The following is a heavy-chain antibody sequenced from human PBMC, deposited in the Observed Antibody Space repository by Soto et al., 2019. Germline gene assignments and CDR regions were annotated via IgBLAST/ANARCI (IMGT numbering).Heavy chain of an antibody. Sequence: ASVKVSCKASGYTFTGYYMHWVRQAPEQGLEWMGWINPNSGGTNYAQKFQGRVTMTRDTSISTAYMELSRLRSDDTAVYYCARGNGAARGPRWFDPWGQGTLVTVSS. CDR3: ARGNGAARGPRWFDP. J-gene: IGHJ5*02. CDR1: GYTFTGYY. D-gene: IGHD6-6*01. V-gene: IGHV1-2*02. CDR2: INPNSGGT.